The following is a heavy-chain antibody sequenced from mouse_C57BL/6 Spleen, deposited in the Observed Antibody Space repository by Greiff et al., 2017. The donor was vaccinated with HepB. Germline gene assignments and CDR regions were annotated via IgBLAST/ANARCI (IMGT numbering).Heavy chain of an antibody. D-gene: IGHD1-1*01. V-gene: IGHV1-52*01. CDR2: IDPSDSET. J-gene: IGHJ4*01. CDR3: ARDYYYGSSPDAMDY. CDR1: GYTFTSYW. Sequence: VQLQQPGAELVRPGSSVKLSCKASGYTFTSYWMHWVKQRPIQGLEWIGNIDPSDSETHYNQKFKDKATLTVDKSSSTAYMQLSSLTSEDSAVYYCARDYYYGSSPDAMDYWGQGTSVTVSS.